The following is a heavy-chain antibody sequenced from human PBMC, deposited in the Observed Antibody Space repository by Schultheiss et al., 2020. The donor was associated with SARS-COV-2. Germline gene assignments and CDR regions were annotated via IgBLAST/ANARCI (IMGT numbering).Heavy chain of an antibody. D-gene: IGHD3-22*01. J-gene: IGHJ4*02. Sequence: TCTVSGGSISSGGYYWSWIRQPPGKGLEWIGEINHSGSTNYNPSLKSRVTISVDTSKNQFSLQLNSVTPEDTAVYYCARDRAWRGGITMIVEDYFDYWGQGTLVTVSS. CDR1: GGSISSGGYY. CDR2: INHSGST. CDR3: ARDRAWRGGITMIVEDYFDY. V-gene: IGHV4-31*03.